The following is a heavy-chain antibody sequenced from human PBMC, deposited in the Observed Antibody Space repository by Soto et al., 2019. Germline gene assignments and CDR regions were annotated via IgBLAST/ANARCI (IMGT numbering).Heavy chain of an antibody. J-gene: IGHJ4*02. CDR3: AHLVVAGLTYYFDY. V-gene: IGHV2-70*12. D-gene: IGHD2-15*01. CDR1: GFSLSTSGMC. CDR2: IDWDDDK. Sequence: SGPTLVNPTQTLTLTCTFSGFSLSTSGMCVSWIRQPPGKALEWLALIDWDDDKYYSTSLKTRLTITKGTSKNQVVLTMTNMDPVDTATYYCAHLVVAGLTYYFDYWGQGTLVTVSS.